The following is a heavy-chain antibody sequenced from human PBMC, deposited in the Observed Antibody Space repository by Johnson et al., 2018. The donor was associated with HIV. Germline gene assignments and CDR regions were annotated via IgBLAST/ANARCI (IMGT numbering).Heavy chain of an antibody. CDR3: ARAYSYGAFDI. Sequence: VQLVESGGGVVQPGRSLRLSCAASGFTFSSYAMHWVRQAPGQGLEWVAVISDDGSNKYYADSVKGRYTISRDNSKNTLYLQMNSLRADDTAVYYCARAYSYGAFDIWGQGTRVTVSS. D-gene: IGHD5-18*01. CDR1: GFTFSSYA. V-gene: IGHV3-30*14. J-gene: IGHJ3*02. CDR2: ISDDGSNK.